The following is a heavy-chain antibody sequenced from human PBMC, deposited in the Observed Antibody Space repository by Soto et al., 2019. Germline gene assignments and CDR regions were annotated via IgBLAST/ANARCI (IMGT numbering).Heavy chain of an antibody. CDR1: GYSFTSYW. J-gene: IGHJ4*02. CDR3: ARHGGATIFKDSWYFDX. CDR2: IDASDSYT. V-gene: IGHV5-10-1*01. D-gene: IGHD3-3*01. Sequence: GEALKISWKGSGYSFTSYWISWVRQMPGKGLELMVMIDASDSYTNYSPSFQGHVTISADKSIITAYLQWSSLKASDTAMYYCARHGGATIFKDSWYFDXWGQGTLVTVSX.